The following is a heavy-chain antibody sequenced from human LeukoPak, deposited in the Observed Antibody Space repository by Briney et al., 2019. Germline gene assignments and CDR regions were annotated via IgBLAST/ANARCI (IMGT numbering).Heavy chain of an antibody. Sequence: GGSLRLSCAASGFTFSNYAMSWVRQAPGKGLEWVANVKQDGSEKYYVDSVKGRFTISRDNAKNSLYLQMNSLRAEDTAVYYCARVARGSGSYYTYYYYYYGMDVWGQGTTVTVSS. CDR2: VKQDGSEK. J-gene: IGHJ6*02. D-gene: IGHD3-10*01. CDR3: ARVARGSGSYYTYYYYYYGMDV. CDR1: GFTFSNYA. V-gene: IGHV3-7*01.